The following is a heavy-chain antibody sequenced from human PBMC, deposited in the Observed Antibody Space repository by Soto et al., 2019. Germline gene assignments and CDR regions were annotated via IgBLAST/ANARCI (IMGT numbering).Heavy chain of an antibody. Sequence: QIQLVQSGPEVKNPRASVRVSCKAYGYTFTNYGITWVRQAPGQGLEWMGWIGAYSGDTKYAQKLLGRVSVTTDTATSTAYMELRSLKSDDTAVYYCAREGYYGSGGNFDYWGQGTLVTVSS. CDR1: GYTFTNYG. CDR2: IGAYSGDT. V-gene: IGHV1-18*01. D-gene: IGHD3-10*01. J-gene: IGHJ4*02. CDR3: AREGYYGSGGNFDY.